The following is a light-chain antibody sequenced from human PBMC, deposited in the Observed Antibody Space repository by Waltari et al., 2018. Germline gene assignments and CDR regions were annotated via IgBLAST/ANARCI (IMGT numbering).Light chain of an antibody. CDR2: EDN. CDR1: TPNIGNNY. CDR3: GSWDSSLGIGV. Sequence: QSVLTQAPSVSAAPGQTVTISCSGRTPNIGNNYVSWYQQFPGTAPKIVIYEDNRRPSGIPDRCSGSKSGASATLGITGLQTGDEADYYCGSWDSSLGIGVLGGGTRLTVL. V-gene: IGLV1-51*01. J-gene: IGLJ3*02.